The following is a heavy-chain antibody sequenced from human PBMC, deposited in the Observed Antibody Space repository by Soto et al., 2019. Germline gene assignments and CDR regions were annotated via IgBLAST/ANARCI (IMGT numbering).Heavy chain of an antibody. Sequence: QVQLQQWGAGLLKPSETLSLTCAVYGGSFSGYYWSWIRQPPGKELEWIGEINHSGSTNYNPSLKSRVTISVDTSKNQSSLKLSSVTAADTAVYYCARTYSSSWSPFEYWGQGTLVTVSS. CDR1: GGSFSGYY. CDR2: INHSGST. CDR3: ARTYSSSWSPFEY. D-gene: IGHD6-13*01. J-gene: IGHJ4*02. V-gene: IGHV4-34*01.